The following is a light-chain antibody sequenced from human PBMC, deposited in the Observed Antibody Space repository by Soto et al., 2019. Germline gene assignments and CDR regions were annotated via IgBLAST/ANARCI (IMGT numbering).Light chain of an antibody. V-gene: IGKV1-17*03. CDR2: GAS. Sequence: DIQMTQSPSAVSASVGDRVIITCRASQGISNRLAWFQQKPGTVPKRLIYGASFLETGVPSRFSGGGSGTEFSLTITNLQAEDFATYYCLQYRSFPRTFGQGTKVDIK. CDR3: LQYRSFPRT. CDR1: QGISNR. J-gene: IGKJ1*01.